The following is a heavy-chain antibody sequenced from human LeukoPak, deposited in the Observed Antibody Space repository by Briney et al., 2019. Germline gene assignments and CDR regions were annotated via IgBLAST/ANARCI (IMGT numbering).Heavy chain of an antibody. Sequence: GGSLRLSCAASGFTFSSYAMHWVRQAPGKGLEYVSAISSNGGSTYYANSVKGRFTISRDNSKNTLYLQMGSLRAEDMAVYYCARGYYDILTGYGWFDPWGQGTLVTVSS. J-gene: IGHJ5*02. V-gene: IGHV3-64*01. CDR1: GFTFSSYA. D-gene: IGHD3-9*01. CDR2: ISSNGGST. CDR3: ARGYYDILTGYGWFDP.